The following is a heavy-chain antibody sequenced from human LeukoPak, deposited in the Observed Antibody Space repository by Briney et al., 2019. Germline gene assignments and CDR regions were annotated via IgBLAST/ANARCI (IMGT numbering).Heavy chain of an antibody. CDR1: GFTFSSYG. CDR2: ISYDGSNK. J-gene: IGHJ4*02. CDR3: AKGTYYYGSGSYWAPNY. Sequence: GGSLRLSCAASGFTFSSYGMHWVRQAPGKGLEWVAVISYDGSNKYYADSVRGRFTISRDNSKNTLYLQMNSLRAEDTAVYYCAKGTYYYGSGSYWAPNYWGQGTLVTVSS. D-gene: IGHD3-10*01. V-gene: IGHV3-30*18.